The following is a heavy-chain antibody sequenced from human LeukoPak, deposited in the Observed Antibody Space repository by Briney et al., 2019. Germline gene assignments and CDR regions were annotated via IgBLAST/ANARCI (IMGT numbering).Heavy chain of an antibody. D-gene: IGHD3-10*01. CDR3: ASGSGSYRTPYYYMDV. J-gene: IGHJ6*03. CDR1: GFTVSSNY. V-gene: IGHV3-53*01. Sequence: PGGSLRLSCVASGFTVSSNYMSWVRQAPGKGLEWVSVIYSGGSTYYADSEKGRFTISRDNSKNTLYLQMNSLRAEDTAVYYCASGSGSYRTPYYYMDVWGTGTTVTVSS. CDR2: IYSGGST.